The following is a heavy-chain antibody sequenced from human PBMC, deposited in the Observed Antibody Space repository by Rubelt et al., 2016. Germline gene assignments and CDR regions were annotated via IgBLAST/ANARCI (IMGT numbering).Heavy chain of an antibody. CDR2: IYYSGST. V-gene: IGHV4-39*07. D-gene: IGHD2-15*01. CDR1: GGSISSSSYY. J-gene: IGHJ3*02. CDR3: AIDYELSSGGHFAFDI. Sequence: QLQLQESGPGLVKPSETLSLTCTVSGGSISSSSYYWGWIRQPPGKGLEWIGSIYYSGSTYYNPSLKRRVTISVDTSKNQFSLKLSSVTAADTAVYYCAIDYELSSGGHFAFDIWGQGTMVTVSS.